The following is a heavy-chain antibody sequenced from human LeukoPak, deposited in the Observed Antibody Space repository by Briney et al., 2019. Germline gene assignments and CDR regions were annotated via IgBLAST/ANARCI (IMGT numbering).Heavy chain of an antibody. CDR2: ISAYNGNT. CDR1: GYTFTSYG. CDR3: ARDRRSKRYYGSGSYYPHDAFDI. D-gene: IGHD3-10*01. J-gene: IGHJ3*02. V-gene: IGHV1-18*01. Sequence: ASVKVSCKASGYTFTSYGISWVRQAPGQGLEWMGWISAYNGNTNYAQKLQGRVTMTTDTSTSTAYMELRSLRSDDTAVYYCARDRRSKRYYGSGSYYPHDAFDIWGQGTMVTVSS.